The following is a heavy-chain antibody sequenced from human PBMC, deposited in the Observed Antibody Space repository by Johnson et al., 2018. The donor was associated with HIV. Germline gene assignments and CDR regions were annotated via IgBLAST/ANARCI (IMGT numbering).Heavy chain of an antibody. V-gene: IGHV3-23*04. J-gene: IGHJ3*02. Sequence: VQLVESGGGLVQPGGSLRVSCAASGFKYAASGLAFSNYAVKWVSHTPGGDGGTSFADSVRGRYIISSDNSKTTLYLQMNSLRDEDTAVYYCANSLLLDAFDIWGQGTVVTVSS. CDR2: TPGGDGGT. CDR1: GFKYAAS. CDR3: ANSLLLDAFDI.